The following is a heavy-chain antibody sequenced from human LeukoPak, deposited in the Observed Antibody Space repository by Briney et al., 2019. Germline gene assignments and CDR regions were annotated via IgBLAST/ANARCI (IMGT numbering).Heavy chain of an antibody. D-gene: IGHD5-18*01. Sequence: GASVKVSCKASGYTFTSYGISWVRQAPGQGLEWMGWINPNSGGTNYAQKFQGRVTMTRDTSISTAYMELSRLRSDDTAVYYCAREPYSYGFDYWGQGTLVTVSS. CDR1: GYTFTSYG. J-gene: IGHJ4*02. CDR3: AREPYSYGFDY. V-gene: IGHV1-2*02. CDR2: INPNSGGT.